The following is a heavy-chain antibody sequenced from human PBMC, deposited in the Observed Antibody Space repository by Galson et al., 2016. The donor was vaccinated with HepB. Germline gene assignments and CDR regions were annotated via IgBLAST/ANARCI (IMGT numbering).Heavy chain of an antibody. CDR3: ERIINSQFAFDI. D-gene: IGHD3-10*01. CDR1: GFTVSSNY. V-gene: IGHV3-53*01. Sequence: LRLSCAASGFTVSSNYMSWVRQAPGKGLEWVSVIYTSGNAYYGGSVKGRFTISRDNSKNTLYLQMKSLRAEDTAVYYCERIINSQFAFDIWGQGTMVTVSS. J-gene: IGHJ3*02. CDR2: IYTSGNA.